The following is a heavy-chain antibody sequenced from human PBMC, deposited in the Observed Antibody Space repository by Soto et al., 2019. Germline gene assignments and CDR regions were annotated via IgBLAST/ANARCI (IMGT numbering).Heavy chain of an antibody. J-gene: IGHJ6*02. Sequence: SETLSLTCTVSGGSISSYYWSWIRQPPGKGLEWIGYIYYSGSTNYNPSLKSRVTISVDTSKNQFSLKLSSVTAADTAVYYCARDSSRWSGYGMEGWGQGTTVTGAS. CDR1: GGSISSYY. CDR3: ARDSSRWSGYGMEG. CDR2: IYYSGST. D-gene: IGHD6-13*01. V-gene: IGHV4-59*01.